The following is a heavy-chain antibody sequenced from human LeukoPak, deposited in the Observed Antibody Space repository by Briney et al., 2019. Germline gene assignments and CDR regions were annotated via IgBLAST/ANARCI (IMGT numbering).Heavy chain of an antibody. CDR1: GYTFTSYD. V-gene: IGHV1-8*03. CDR2: MNPNSGNT. J-gene: IGHJ3*02. D-gene: IGHD3-22*01. Sequence: GASVKVSCKASGYTFTSYDINWVRQATGQGLEWMGWMNPNSGNTGYAQKFQGRVTITRNTSISTAYMELSSLRSEDTAVYYCARGTPIVVEGAFDIWGQGTMVTVSS. CDR3: ARGTPIVVEGAFDI.